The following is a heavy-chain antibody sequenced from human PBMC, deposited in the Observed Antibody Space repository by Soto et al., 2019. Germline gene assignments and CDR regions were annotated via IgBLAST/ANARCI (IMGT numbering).Heavy chain of an antibody. Sequence: QVQLQESGPGLVKSSETLSLTCTVSGDSFSSYYWSWIRQPPGKGLEWIGFISYTGGTNYNPSLTSRVSMSVDMSTKQFSLNLFSVTAADTAVYYCARLQRLELVLDYWGQGALVTVSS. CDR3: ARLQRLELVLDY. CDR2: ISYTGGT. V-gene: IGHV4-59*01. D-gene: IGHD6-6*01. CDR1: GDSFSSYY. J-gene: IGHJ4*02.